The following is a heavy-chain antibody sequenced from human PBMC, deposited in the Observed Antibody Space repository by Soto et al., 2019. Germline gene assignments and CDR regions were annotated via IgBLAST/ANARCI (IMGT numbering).Heavy chain of an antibody. Sequence: QVQLVESGGGVVQPGRSLRLTCAASGFAFKSYGMHWVRQAPGRGLEWVAAISYDGGHMYYADSVKGRFTISRDNSKNTLYLQMTRLRPEDRAVYYCVKDSLWLVSFDPWGQGTLVTVSS. D-gene: IGHD6-19*01. V-gene: IGHV3-30*18. CDR2: ISYDGGHM. CDR1: GFAFKSYG. CDR3: VKDSLWLVSFDP. J-gene: IGHJ5*02.